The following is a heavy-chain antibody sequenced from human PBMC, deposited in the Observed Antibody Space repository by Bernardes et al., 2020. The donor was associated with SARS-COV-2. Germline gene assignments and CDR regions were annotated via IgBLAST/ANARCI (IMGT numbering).Heavy chain of an antibody. J-gene: IGHJ6*02. Sequence: GGSLRLSCAASGLTVSNNYISWVRQAPGKGLEWVAVIYIGGNTYYADSVKGRFTISRDNFKNTLYLQMNSLRVEDTAIYYCARGTPAMYNGMDVWGPGTTVTVSS. CDR3: ARGTPAMYNGMDV. V-gene: IGHV3-66*01. CDR2: IYIGGNT. D-gene: IGHD1-20*01. CDR1: GLTVSNNY.